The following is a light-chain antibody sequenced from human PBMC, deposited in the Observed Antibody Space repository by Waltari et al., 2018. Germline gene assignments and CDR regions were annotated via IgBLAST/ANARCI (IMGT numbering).Light chain of an antibody. Sequence: EIVMTPSPATLSVSPGERATLSCKASQSVITNLAWYQQKPGQPPRLLIYGASARATGIPDRFSGSGFGTEFTLAISSLQSEDSAIYYCQQYHNWPRVFGQGTKVEIK. J-gene: IGKJ1*01. CDR3: QQYHNWPRV. CDR2: GAS. CDR1: QSVITN. V-gene: IGKV3-15*01.